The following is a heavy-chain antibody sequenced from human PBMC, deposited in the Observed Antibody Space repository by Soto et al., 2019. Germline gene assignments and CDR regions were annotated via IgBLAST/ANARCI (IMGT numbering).Heavy chain of an antibody. CDR1: GGSISSSSYY. J-gene: IGHJ6*02. Sequence: SETLSLTCTVSGGSISSSSYYWGWIRQPPGKGLEWIGSIYYSGSTYYHTSLKSRVTISVDTSKNQFSLKLSSVTAADTAVYYCARDYSAFWSGYDYYYYGMDVWGQGTTVT. CDR3: ARDYSAFWSGYDYYYYGMDV. D-gene: IGHD3-3*01. CDR2: IYYSGST. V-gene: IGHV4-39*02.